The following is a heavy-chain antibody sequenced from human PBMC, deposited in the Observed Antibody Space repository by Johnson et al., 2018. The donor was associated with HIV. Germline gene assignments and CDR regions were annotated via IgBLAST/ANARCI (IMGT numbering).Heavy chain of an antibody. CDR2: ISGSGDTK. Sequence: QVQLVESGGGLVQPGGSLRLSCAASGITFSDYQMSWIRQAPGKGLEWVSCISGSGDTKSYADSVKGRFTISRDNGKNSLHLQMNSLRVEDAAVYYCATSTASDAFDIWGQGTMVTVSS. V-gene: IGHV3-11*04. CDR1: GITFSDYQ. J-gene: IGHJ3*02. CDR3: ATSTASDAFDI. D-gene: IGHD1-1*01.